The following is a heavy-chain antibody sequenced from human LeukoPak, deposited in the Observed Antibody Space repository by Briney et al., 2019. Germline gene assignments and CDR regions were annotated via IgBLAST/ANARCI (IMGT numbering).Heavy chain of an antibody. J-gene: IGHJ5*02. V-gene: IGHV1-8*01. CDR2: MNPNSGKT. CDR3: ARGRSSGPQFDP. D-gene: IGHD6-19*01. CDR1: GYTFTSYD. Sequence: GASVKVSCKASGYTFTSYDINWVRQATGQGLEWMGWMNPNSGKTGYAQKFQGRVTMTRNTSISTAYMELSSLRSEDTAVYYCARGRSSGPQFDPWGQGTLVTVSS.